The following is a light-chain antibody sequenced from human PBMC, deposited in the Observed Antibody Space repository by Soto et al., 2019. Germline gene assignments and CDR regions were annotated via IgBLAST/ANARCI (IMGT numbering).Light chain of an antibody. V-gene: IGKV3-20*01. CDR2: GAS. J-gene: IGKJ3*01. Sequence: EIVLTQSPGTLSLSPGERATLSCRASQTVNNNYLTWYQQTPGQAPRLLIYGASSRATGIPDKFSGSGSGTDFTLTISRLEPEDFSVYYCHQYGTSPFTFRPGTKVDI. CDR1: QTVNNNY. CDR3: HQYGTSPFT.